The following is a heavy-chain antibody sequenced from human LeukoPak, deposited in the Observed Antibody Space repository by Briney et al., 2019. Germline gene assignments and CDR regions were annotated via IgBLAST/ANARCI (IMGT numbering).Heavy chain of an antibody. Sequence: GGSLRLSCAASGFTFSSYGMHWVRQAPGKGLEWVAVIWYDGSNKYYADSVKGRFTISRVNSKNTLYLQMNSLRAEDTAVYYCARARKYCSSTSCYFDYWGQGTLVTVSS. CDR2: IWYDGSNK. D-gene: IGHD2-2*01. CDR1: GFTFSSYG. J-gene: IGHJ4*02. V-gene: IGHV3-33*01. CDR3: ARARKYCSSTSCYFDY.